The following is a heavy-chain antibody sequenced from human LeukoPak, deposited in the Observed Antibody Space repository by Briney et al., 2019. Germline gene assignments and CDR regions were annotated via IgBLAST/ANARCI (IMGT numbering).Heavy chain of an antibody. J-gene: IGHJ4*02. Sequence: GGSLRLSCAASGFTFSSYAMSWVRQAPGKGLEWFSAITGGGDDTYYADSVEGRFTISRDNSKNTLYLQMNSLRAEDTAVYYCAKGSRVSRPYYFDYWGQATLVTFSS. D-gene: IGHD6-6*01. CDR1: GFTFSSYA. V-gene: IGHV3-23*01. CDR2: ITGGGDDT. CDR3: AKGSRVSRPYYFDY.